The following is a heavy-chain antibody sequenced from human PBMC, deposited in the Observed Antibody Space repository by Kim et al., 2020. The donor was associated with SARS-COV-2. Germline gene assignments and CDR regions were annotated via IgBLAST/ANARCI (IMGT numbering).Heavy chain of an antibody. Sequence: SETLSLTCAVYGGSFSGYYWSWIRQPPGKGLEWIGEINHSGSTNYNPSLKSRVTISVDTSKNQFSLKLSSVTAADTAVYYCARDAVLGQWLTVSWFAPWG. CDR3: ARDAVLGQWLTVSWFAP. D-gene: IGHD6-19*01. J-gene: IGHJ5*02. CDR2: INHSGST. V-gene: IGHV4-34*01. CDR1: GGSFSGYY.